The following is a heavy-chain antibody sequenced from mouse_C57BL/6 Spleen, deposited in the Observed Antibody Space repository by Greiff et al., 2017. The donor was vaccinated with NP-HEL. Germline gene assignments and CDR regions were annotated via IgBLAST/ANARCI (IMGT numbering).Heavy chain of an antibody. J-gene: IGHJ2*01. Sequence: VQLKESGAELVRPGASVKLSCTASGFNIKDDYMHWVKQRPEQGLEWIGWIDPENGDTEYASKFQGKATITADTSSNTAYLQLSSLTSEDTAVYYCTPLTGYFDYWGQGTTLTVSS. CDR2: IDPENGDT. V-gene: IGHV14-4*01. CDR1: GFNIKDDY. CDR3: TPLTGYFDY. D-gene: IGHD4-1*01.